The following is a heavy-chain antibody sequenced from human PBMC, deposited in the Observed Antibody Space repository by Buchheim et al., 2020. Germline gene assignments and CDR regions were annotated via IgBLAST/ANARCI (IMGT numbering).Heavy chain of an antibody. D-gene: IGHD3-22*01. CDR1: GGSISSYY. V-gene: IGHV4-59*01. CDR3: ARFTPLRVMIGVPGAFDI. J-gene: IGHJ3*02. CDR2: IYYSGST. Sequence: QVQLQESGPGLVKPSETLSLTCTVSGGSISSYYWSWIRQPPGKGLEWIGYIYYSGSTNYNPSLKSRVTISVDTSKNQFSLKLSSVTAADTAVYYCARFTPLRVMIGVPGAFDIWGQGT.